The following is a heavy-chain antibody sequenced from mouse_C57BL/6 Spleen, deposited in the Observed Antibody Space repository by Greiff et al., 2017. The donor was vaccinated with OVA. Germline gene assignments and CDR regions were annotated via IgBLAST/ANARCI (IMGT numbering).Heavy chain of an antibody. Sequence: VQLQQSGTELVKPGASVKLSCKASGYTFTSYWMHWVKQRPGQGLEWIGNINPSNGGTNYNERFKSKATLTVDKSSSTAYMQLSSLTSEDSAVYYCARRGYGSSYVHFDYWGQGTTLTVSS. CDR2: INPSNGGT. CDR3: ARRGYGSSYVHFDY. CDR1: GYTFTSYW. J-gene: IGHJ2*01. V-gene: IGHV1-53*01. D-gene: IGHD1-1*01.